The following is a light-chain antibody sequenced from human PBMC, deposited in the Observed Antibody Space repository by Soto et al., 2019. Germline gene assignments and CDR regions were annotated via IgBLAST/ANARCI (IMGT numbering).Light chain of an antibody. CDR3: QQYNSYSPRT. J-gene: IGKJ1*01. CDR2: DAS. CDR1: QSISSW. V-gene: IGKV1-5*01. Sequence: DIQMTQSPSTLSASVGDRXTITCRASQSISSWLAWYQQKPGKAPKLLIYDASSLESGVPSRFSGSGSGTEFTLTISSLQPDDFATYYCQQYNSYSPRTFGQGTKVEIK.